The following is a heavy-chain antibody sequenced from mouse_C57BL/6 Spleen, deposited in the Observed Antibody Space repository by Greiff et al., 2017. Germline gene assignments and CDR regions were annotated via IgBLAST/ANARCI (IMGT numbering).Heavy chain of an antibody. Sequence: EVHLVESGEGLVKPGGSLKLSCAASGFPFSSYAMSWVRQTPEKRLEWVAYISSGGDYIYYADTVKGRFTISRDNARNTLYLQMSSLKSEDTAMYYCTRNYYGSSPYYFDDWGQGTTRTVSS. D-gene: IGHD1-1*01. CDR2: ISSGGDYI. V-gene: IGHV5-9-1*02. CDR3: TRNYYGSSPYYFDD. CDR1: GFPFSSYA. J-gene: IGHJ2*01.